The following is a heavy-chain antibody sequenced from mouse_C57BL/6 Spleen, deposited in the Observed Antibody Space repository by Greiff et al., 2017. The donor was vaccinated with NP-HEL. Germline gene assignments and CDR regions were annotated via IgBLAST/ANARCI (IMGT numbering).Heavy chain of an antibody. CDR1: GFTFSSYG. Sequence: EVQLQESGGDLVKPGGSLKLSCAASGFTFSSYGMSWVRQTPDKRLEWVATISSGGSYTYYPDSVKGRFTISRDNAKNTLYLQMSSLKAEDTAMYYCARQGGYDYDEGYFDYWGQGTTLTVSS. D-gene: IGHD2-4*01. J-gene: IGHJ2*01. V-gene: IGHV5-6*01. CDR3: ARQGGYDYDEGYFDY. CDR2: ISSGGSYT.